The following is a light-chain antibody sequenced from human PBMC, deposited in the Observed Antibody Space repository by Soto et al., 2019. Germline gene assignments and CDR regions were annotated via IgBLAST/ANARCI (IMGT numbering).Light chain of an antibody. J-gene: IGKJ4*01. CDR1: QSISSW. CDR3: QQYNSSPT. CDR2: KAS. V-gene: IGKV1-5*03. Sequence: DIQMTQSPSTLSASVGDRVTITCRASQSISSWLAWYQQKPGKAPKLLIYKASSLESGVPSRFSGGGSGTEFTLTISSLQPDDFATYYCQQYNSSPTFGGGTKVEIK.